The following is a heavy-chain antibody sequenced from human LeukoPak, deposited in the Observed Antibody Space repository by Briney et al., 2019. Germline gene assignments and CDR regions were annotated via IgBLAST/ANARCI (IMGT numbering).Heavy chain of an antibody. Sequence: GGSLRLSSAASGFTFNPYAMSWVRQAPGKGLEWVASIGGVGDRTYYADSVKGRFTISRDNSKDTLFLQMNSLKADDTALYYCAKASRQAAVVSPLDYWGQGSLVTVSS. D-gene: IGHD4-23*01. CDR2: IGGVGDRT. V-gene: IGHV3-23*01. CDR1: GFTFNPYA. J-gene: IGHJ4*02. CDR3: AKASRQAAVVSPLDY.